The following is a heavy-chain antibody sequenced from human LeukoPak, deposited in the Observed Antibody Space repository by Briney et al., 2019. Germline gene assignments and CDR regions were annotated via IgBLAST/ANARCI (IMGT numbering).Heavy chain of an antibody. D-gene: IGHD6-13*01. V-gene: IGHV1-2*02. J-gene: IGHJ6*03. CDR1: GYTFTGYY. CDR2: INPNSGGT. CDR3: ARAHSSSWYSKYDYYYMDV. Sequence: ASVKVSCKASGYTFTGYYMHWVRQAPGQGLEWMGWINPNSGGTNYAQKFQGRVTMTRDTSISTAYMELSRLRSDDTAVYYCARAHSSSWYSKYDYYYMDVWGKGTTVTISS.